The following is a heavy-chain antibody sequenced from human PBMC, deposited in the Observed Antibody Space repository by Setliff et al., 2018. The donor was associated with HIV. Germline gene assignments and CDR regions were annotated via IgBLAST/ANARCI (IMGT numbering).Heavy chain of an antibody. V-gene: IGHV1-18*01. CDR1: GGTFNSYA. J-gene: IGHJ6*03. Sequence: ASVKVSCKASGGTFNSYAISWVRQAPGQGLEWMGWINTNSGDTNYAQKLQGRVTMTTDTSTSTADMELRSLRSDDTAVYYCARVPGARPYYYYYMDVWGKGTTVTVSS. CDR2: INTNSGDT. CDR3: ARVPGARPYYYYYMDV. D-gene: IGHD3-10*01.